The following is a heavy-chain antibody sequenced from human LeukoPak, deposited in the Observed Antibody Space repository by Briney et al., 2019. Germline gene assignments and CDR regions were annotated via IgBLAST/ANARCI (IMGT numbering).Heavy chain of an antibody. J-gene: IGHJ4*02. Sequence: GGSLRLSCAASGFTFSSYWMSWVRQAPGKGLEWVANIKQDGSEKYYVDSVEGRFTISRDNAKNSLYLQMNSLRAEDTAVYYCARVISRSWYYYDSWGQGTLVTVSS. CDR1: GFTFSSYW. V-gene: IGHV3-7*03. D-gene: IGHD3-22*01. CDR2: IKQDGSEK. CDR3: ARVISRSWYYYDS.